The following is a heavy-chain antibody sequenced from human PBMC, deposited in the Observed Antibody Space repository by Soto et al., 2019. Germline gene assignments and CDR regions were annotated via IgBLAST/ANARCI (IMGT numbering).Heavy chain of an antibody. J-gene: IGHJ5*02. CDR1: AGSFSGYY. CDR3: ARVGDSSSVRVLDP. D-gene: IGHD3-16*01. Sequence: SETLSLTCAVYAGSFSGYYWSWIRQPPGKGLEWIGEINHSGSTNYNPSLKSRVTISVDTSKNQFSLKLSSVTAADTAVYYCARVGDSSSVRVLDPWGQGTLVTVSS. CDR2: INHSGST. V-gene: IGHV4-34*01.